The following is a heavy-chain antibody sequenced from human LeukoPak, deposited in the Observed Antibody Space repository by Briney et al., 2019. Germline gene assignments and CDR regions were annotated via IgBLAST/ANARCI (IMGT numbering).Heavy chain of an antibody. D-gene: IGHD3-16*01. V-gene: IGHV1-69*05. CDR2: IIPIFGTA. Sequence: ASVKVSCKASGYTFTSYGISWVRQAPGQGLEWMGGIIPIFGTANYAQKFQGRVTITTDESTSTAYMELSSLRSEDTAVYYCAARVGGYVYYYYMDVWGKGTTVTVSS. J-gene: IGHJ6*03. CDR3: AARVGGYVYYYYMDV. CDR1: GYTFTSYG.